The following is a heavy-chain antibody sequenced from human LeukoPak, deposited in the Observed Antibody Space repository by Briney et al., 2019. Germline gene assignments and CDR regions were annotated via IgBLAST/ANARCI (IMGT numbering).Heavy chain of an antibody. J-gene: IGHJ4*02. CDR2: IYSGGST. V-gene: IGHV3-53*01. Sequence: GGSLRLSCAASGFTVSSNYMSWVRQAPGKGLEWVSVIYSGGSTYYADSVKGRFTISRDNSKNTLYLQMNSLRAEDTAVYYCAASLPNIVVVPATKGPFGYWGQGTLVTVSS. CDR3: AASLPNIVVVPATKGPFGY. D-gene: IGHD2-2*01. CDR1: GFTVSSNY.